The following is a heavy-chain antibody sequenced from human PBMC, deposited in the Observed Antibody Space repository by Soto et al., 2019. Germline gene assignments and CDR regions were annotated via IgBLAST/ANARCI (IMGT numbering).Heavy chain of an antibody. CDR3: ARELIYGSGSSY. CDR1: GYTFTSYG. D-gene: IGHD3-10*01. V-gene: IGHV1-18*01. Sequence: QVQLVQSGAEVKKPGASVKVSCKASGYTFTSYGISWVRQAPGQGLEWMGWISAYNGNTNYAQKLQGRVTMTTDTSTSTGHMERRSRRSDQTAVYYCARELIYGSGSSYGGQGTLVTVSS. CDR2: ISAYNGNT. J-gene: IGHJ4*02.